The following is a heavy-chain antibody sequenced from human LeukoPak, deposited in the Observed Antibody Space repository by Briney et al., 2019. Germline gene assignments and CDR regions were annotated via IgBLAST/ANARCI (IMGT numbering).Heavy chain of an antibody. CDR3: ARAFSGSPSHFDS. CDR1: GYTFTGYY. Sequence: ASVKVSCKASGYTFTGYYMHWVRQAPGQGLEWMGRINPNSGGTNSAQKFQGRVTMTRDTSITTAYMELSSLRSDDTAVYYCARAFSGSPSHFDSWGQGTLVTVSS. J-gene: IGHJ4*02. V-gene: IGHV1-2*06. CDR2: INPNSGGT. D-gene: IGHD1-26*01.